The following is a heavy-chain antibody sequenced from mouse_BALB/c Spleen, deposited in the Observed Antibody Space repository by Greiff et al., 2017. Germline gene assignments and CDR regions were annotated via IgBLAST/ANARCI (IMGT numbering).Heavy chain of an antibody. CDR3: ARKLWDYAMDY. D-gene: IGHD1-1*02. Sequence: EVKLQESGPGLVKPSQSLSLTCSVTGYSITSGYYWNWIRQFPGNKLEWMGYISYDGSNNYNPSLKNRISITRDTSKNQFFLKLNSVTTEDTATYYCARKLWDYAMDYWGQGTSVTVSS. J-gene: IGHJ4*01. CDR2: ISYDGSN. CDR1: GYSITSGYY. V-gene: IGHV3-6*02.